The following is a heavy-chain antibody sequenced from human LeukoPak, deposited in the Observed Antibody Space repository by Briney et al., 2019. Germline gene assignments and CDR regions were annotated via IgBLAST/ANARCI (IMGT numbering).Heavy chain of an antibody. Sequence: GGSLRLSCTASGFIFDLYAMHWVRQAPGKGLEWVAGLSWHSRNIAYADSVRGRFAISRDNAKRSLYLQMTGLRTEDTAVYYCAKDVSERYNYNAGTGFDSWGQGTLVTVSS. J-gene: IGHJ4*02. CDR3: AKDVSERYNYNAGTGFDS. D-gene: IGHD5-18*01. CDR1: GFIFDLYA. V-gene: IGHV3-9*01. CDR2: LSWHSRNI.